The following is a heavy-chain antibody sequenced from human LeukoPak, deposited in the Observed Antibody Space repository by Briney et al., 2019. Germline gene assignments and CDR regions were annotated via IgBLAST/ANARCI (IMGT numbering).Heavy chain of an antibody. CDR1: GFTFSSYS. D-gene: IGHD2-15*01. J-gene: IGHJ5*02. CDR2: ISSSSSYI. Sequence: PGGSLRLSCAASGFTFSSYSMNWVRQAPGKGLEWVSSISSSSSYIYYADSVKGRFTISRDNAKNSLYLQMNSLRSDDTAVYYCARDHVVVVAADWFDPWGQGTLVTVSS. CDR3: ARDHVVVVAADWFDP. V-gene: IGHV3-21*04.